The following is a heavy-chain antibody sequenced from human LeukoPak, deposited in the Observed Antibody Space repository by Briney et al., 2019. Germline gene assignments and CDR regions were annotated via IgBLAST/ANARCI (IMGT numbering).Heavy chain of an antibody. CDR1: TGTFSSYA. D-gene: IGHD3-22*01. V-gene: IGHV1-69*05. CDR3: ARGRLDYYDSSGRMYYFDY. J-gene: IGHJ4*02. CDR2: IIPIFGTA. Sequence: SVKVSCKASTGTFSSYAISWVRQAPGQGLEWMGRIIPIFGTANYAQKFQGRVTITTDESTSTAYMELSSLRSGDTAVYYCARGRLDYYDSSGRMYYFDYWGQGTLVTVSS.